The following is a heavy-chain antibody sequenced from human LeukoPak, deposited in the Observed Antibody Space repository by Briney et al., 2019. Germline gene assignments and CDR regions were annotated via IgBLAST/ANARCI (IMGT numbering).Heavy chain of an antibody. D-gene: IGHD3-16*02. J-gene: IGHJ4*02. V-gene: IGHV1-69*05. CDR2: IIPIFGTA. CDR1: GYTFTSYD. Sequence: ASVKVSCKASGYTFTSYDINWVRQAPGQGLEWMGRIIPIFGTANYAQKFQGSVTITTDESTSTAYMELSSLRSEDTAVYYCAREVDYDYVWGSYRYNPPLDYWGQGTLVTVSS. CDR3: AREVDYDYVWGSYRYNPPLDY.